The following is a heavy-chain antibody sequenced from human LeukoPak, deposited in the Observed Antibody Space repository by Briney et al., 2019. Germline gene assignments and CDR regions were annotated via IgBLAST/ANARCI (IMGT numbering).Heavy chain of an antibody. Sequence: GGSLRLSCAASGFTFITYGIHWVRQAPGKGLEWVAFIRYDGSNKYYADSVKGRFTISRDNSKNTLYLQMNSLRAEDTAVYYCARSGIAAAEDAFDIWGQGTMVTVSS. J-gene: IGHJ3*02. D-gene: IGHD6-13*01. V-gene: IGHV3-30*02. CDR2: IRYDGSNK. CDR1: GFTFITYG. CDR3: ARSGIAAAEDAFDI.